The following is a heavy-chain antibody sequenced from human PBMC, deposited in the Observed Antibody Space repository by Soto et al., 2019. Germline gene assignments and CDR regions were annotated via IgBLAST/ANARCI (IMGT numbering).Heavy chain of an antibody. D-gene: IGHD3-10*01. CDR3: ARLRRSGESGYWFAP. J-gene: IGHJ5*02. CDR1: GRSISNYY. V-gene: IGHV4-59*13. CDR2: MFSSEST. Sequence: PSETLSLTCTVSGRSISNYYCSWIRQSPGKGLECNWYMFSSESTNSNPSLKSRVTISVDTSKNQFSLKLNSMTAADTAIYYFARLRRSGESGYWFAPWGKGTLVTVSS.